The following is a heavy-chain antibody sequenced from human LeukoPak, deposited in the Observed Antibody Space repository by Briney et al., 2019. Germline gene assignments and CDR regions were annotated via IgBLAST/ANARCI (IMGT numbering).Heavy chain of an antibody. V-gene: IGHV4-59*11. CDR1: GGSISSHY. J-gene: IGHJ4*02. CDR2: IYYSGST. CDR3: ARGEGYSSGWYEPSTFDY. Sequence: PSETLSLTCTVSGGSISSHYWSWIRQPPGKGLEWIGYIYYSGSTNYNPSLKSRVTISVDTSKNQFSLKLSSVTAADTAVYYCARGEGYSSGWYEPSTFDYWGQGTLVTVSS. D-gene: IGHD6-19*01.